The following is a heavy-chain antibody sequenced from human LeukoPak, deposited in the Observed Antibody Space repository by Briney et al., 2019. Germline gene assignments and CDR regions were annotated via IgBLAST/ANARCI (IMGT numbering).Heavy chain of an antibody. J-gene: IGHJ4*02. CDR2: INHSGST. CDR3: AKNVGGCSGGSCYSGFDY. CDR1: GGSFSGYY. D-gene: IGHD2-15*01. Sequence: SETLSLTCAVYGGSFSGYYWSWIRQPPGKGLEWIGEINHSGSTNYNPSLKSRVTISVDTSKNQFSLKLSSVTAADTAVYYCAKNVGGCSGGSCYSGFDYWGQGTLVTVSS. V-gene: IGHV4-34*01.